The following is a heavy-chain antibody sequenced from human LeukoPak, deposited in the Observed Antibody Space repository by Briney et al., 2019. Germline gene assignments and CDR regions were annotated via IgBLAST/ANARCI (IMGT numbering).Heavy chain of an antibody. J-gene: IGHJ6*02. CDR1: GGTFSSYA. V-gene: IGHV1-69*04. Sequence: ASVKVSCKASGGTFSSYAISWVRQAPGQGLEWMGRIIPILGIANYAQQFQGRVTITADKSTSTAYMEMSSLRSEDTAVYYCARFQDTNIAANYYYGMDVWGQGTTVTVSS. D-gene: IGHD6-6*01. CDR3: ARFQDTNIAANYYYGMDV. CDR2: IIPILGIA.